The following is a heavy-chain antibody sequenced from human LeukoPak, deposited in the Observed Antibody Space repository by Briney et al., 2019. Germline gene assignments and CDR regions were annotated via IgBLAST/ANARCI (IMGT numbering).Heavy chain of an antibody. CDR1: GFTFRRYA. CDR2: NT. V-gene: IGHV3-23*01. CDR3: VRVMDY. D-gene: IGHD3-16*01. Sequence: PGGSLRLSCAASGFTFRRYAMSWVRHNTYYADSVKGRFTISRDNAKNSLYLQMNSLRADDTAVYYCVRVMDYWGQGTLVTVSS. J-gene: IGHJ4*02.